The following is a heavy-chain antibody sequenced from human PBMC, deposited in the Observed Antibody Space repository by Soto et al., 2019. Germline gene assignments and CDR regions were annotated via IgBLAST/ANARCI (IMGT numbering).Heavy chain of an antibody. J-gene: IGHJ4*02. CDR3: AKDLYYDSRELSGYFDY. D-gene: IGHD3-22*01. V-gene: IGHV3-30*18. Sequence: QVQLVESGGGVVQPGRSLRLSCAASRFTFISYGMHWVRQAPGKGLEWVAFISYDGSKKYYGDSVKGRFTISRDNSMNTLYLQMNSLRAEDTAVYHCAKDLYYDSRELSGYFDYWGQGTLVIVSS. CDR1: RFTFISYG. CDR2: ISYDGSKK.